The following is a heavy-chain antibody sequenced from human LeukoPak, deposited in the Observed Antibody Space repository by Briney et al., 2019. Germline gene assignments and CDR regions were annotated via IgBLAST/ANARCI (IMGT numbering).Heavy chain of an antibody. CDR2: INHSGST. V-gene: IGHV4-34*01. Sequence: SETLSLTCAVYGGSFSGYYWSWIRQPPGKGLEWIGEINHSGSTNYNPSLKSRVTISVDTSKNQFSLKLSSVTAADTAVYYCARAPGSSWTNWFDPWGQGTLVTVSS. CDR3: ARAPGSSWTNWFDP. CDR1: GGSFSGYY. D-gene: IGHD6-13*01. J-gene: IGHJ5*02.